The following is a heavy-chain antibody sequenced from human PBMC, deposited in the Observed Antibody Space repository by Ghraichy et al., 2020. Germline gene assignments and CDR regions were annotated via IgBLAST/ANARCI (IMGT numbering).Heavy chain of an antibody. CDR3: ARVGCSGGSCFSYFYMYV. V-gene: IGHV4-61*09. Sequence: LRLSCSVSGGSISSCNYYWSWIRQPAGKGLEWIGYIYTIGYSIYNPSLKRRVTISVDTSKNQFSLKLTSVSAAATAVYYCARVGCSGGSCFSYFYMYVWGKGTTVPVSS. CDR2: IYTIGYS. D-gene: IGHD2-15*01. J-gene: IGHJ6*03. CDR1: GGSISSCNYY.